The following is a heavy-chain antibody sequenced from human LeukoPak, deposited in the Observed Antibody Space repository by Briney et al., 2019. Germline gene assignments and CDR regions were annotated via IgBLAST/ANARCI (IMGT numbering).Heavy chain of an antibody. Sequence: GGSLRLSCAASGFTFSSDAMSWVRQAPGKGPEWVSIINTNGDHRNYADSVKGRFTISRDNAKNSLYLQMNSLRAEDTAVYYCARERADALDIWGPGTMVTVSS. CDR1: GFTFSSDA. CDR2: INTNGDHR. J-gene: IGHJ3*02. V-gene: IGHV3-23*01. CDR3: ARERADALDI.